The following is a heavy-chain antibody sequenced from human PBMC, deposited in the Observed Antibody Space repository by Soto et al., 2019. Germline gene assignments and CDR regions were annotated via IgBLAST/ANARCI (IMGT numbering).Heavy chain of an antibody. D-gene: IGHD2-2*01. Sequence: GRSLRLSCTASGFTFAHYAMSWVRQAPGKWLEWVGFIRSKAYGGTTEYAASVKGRFTISRDDSKSIAYLKMNSLEAEDTAVYDCTTAPSSVVGSRTPVSFRDYCGQGTLVTVSS. CDR1: GFTFAHYA. CDR3: TTAPSSVVGSRTPVSFRDY. J-gene: IGHJ4*02. CDR2: IRSKAYGGTT. V-gene: IGHV3-49*04.